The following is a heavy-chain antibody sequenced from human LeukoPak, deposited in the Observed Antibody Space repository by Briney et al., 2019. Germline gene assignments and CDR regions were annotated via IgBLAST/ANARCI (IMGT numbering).Heavy chain of an antibody. CDR2: IYYSGRA. D-gene: IGHD6-13*01. V-gene: IGHV4-59*12. Sequence: SETLSLTCSVSGGSITTNSWNWIRQPPGQGLEWIGYIYYSGRADYNPSLKSRVTISVDTSKNQFSLKLSSVTAADTAVYYCARDNSRAAAGTLDYWGQGTLVTVSS. CDR3: ARDNSRAAAGTLDY. CDR1: GGSITTNS. J-gene: IGHJ4*02.